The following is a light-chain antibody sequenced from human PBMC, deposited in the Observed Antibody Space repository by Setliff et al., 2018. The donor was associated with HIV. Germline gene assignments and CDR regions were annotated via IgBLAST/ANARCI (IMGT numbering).Light chain of an antibody. CDR1: SGDVGRYNF. CDR2: QAS. Sequence: QSALTQPASVSGSPGQSITISCTGTSGDVGRYNFVSWYQQQPGKPPKLMIYQASKRPSGVSNRFSGSKSGNTASLTISGLQAEDEADYYCQSYDTRLSISGVFGSGTKVTVL. V-gene: IGLV2-23*01. CDR3: QSYDTRLSISGV. J-gene: IGLJ1*01.